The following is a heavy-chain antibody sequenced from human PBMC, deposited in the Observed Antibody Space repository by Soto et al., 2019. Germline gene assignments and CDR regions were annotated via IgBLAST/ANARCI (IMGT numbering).Heavy chain of an antibody. CDR1: GCSIISGGYY. CDR3: ARESRDSSSWYLDY. D-gene: IGHD6-13*01. CDR2: IYYSGST. J-gene: IGHJ4*02. Sequence: KPXETLSLTCTVSGCSIISGGYYWSWIRQHPGKGLEWIGYIYYSGSTYYNPSLKSRVTISVDTSKNQFSLKLSSVTAADTAVYYCARESRDSSSWYLDYWGQGSLVTVSS. V-gene: IGHV4-31*03.